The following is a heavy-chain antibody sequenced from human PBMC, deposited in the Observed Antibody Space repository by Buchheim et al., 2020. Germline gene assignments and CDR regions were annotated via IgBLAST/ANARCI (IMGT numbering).Heavy chain of an antibody. V-gene: IGHV3-48*01. CDR1: GFTFSSYS. Sequence: EVQLVESGGGLVQPGGSLRLSCAASGFTFSSYSMNWVRQAPGKGLEWVSYISSGSSTIYYADSVKGRFTISRDNAKNSLYLQMNSLRAEDTAVYYCARDAYSSSWNLHYYGMDVWGQGTT. D-gene: IGHD6-13*01. J-gene: IGHJ6*02. CDR2: ISSGSSTI. CDR3: ARDAYSSSWNLHYYGMDV.